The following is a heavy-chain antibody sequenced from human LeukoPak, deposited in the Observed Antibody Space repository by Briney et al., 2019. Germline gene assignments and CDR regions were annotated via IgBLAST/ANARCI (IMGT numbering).Heavy chain of an antibody. CDR3: ARGLGYSSGWYRRFDP. CDR1: GGSISSGGYY. D-gene: IGHD6-19*01. V-gene: IGHV4-39*07. Sequence: SETLSLTCTVSGGSISSGGYYWSWIRQPPGKGLEWIGEINHSGSTNYNPSLKSRVTISVDTSKNQFSLKLSSVTAADTAVYYCARGLGYSSGWYRRFDPWGQGTLVTVSS. CDR2: INHSGST. J-gene: IGHJ5*02.